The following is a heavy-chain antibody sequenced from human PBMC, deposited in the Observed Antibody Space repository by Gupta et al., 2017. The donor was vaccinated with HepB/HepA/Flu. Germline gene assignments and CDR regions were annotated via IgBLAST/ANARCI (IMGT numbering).Heavy chain of an antibody. D-gene: IGHD2-2*01. J-gene: IGHJ5*02. V-gene: IGHV1-2*04. CDR1: GYTFTGYY. Sequence: QVQLVQSGAEVKKPGASVKVSCKASGYTFTGYYMHWVRQAPGQGLEWMGWINPNSGGTNYAQKFQGWVTMTRDTSISTAYMELSRLRSDDTVVYYCARGYCSSTSCYLWFDPWGQGTLVTVSS. CDR2: INPNSGGT. CDR3: ARGYCSSTSCYLWFDP.